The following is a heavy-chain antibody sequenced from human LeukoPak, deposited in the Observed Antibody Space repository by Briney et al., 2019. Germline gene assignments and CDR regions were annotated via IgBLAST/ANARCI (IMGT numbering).Heavy chain of an antibody. J-gene: IGHJ5*02. CDR2: FDPEDGET. V-gene: IGHV1-24*01. D-gene: IGHD2-2*01. CDR3: ARDVPLPYQLLLLGPTPAFNWFDP. Sequence: VASAKVSCKVSGYTLTELSMHWVRQAPGKGLEWMGGFDPEDGETIYAQKFQGRVTITADKSTSTAYMELSSLRSEDTAVYYCARDVPLPYQLLLLGPTPAFNWFDPWGQGTLVTVSS. CDR1: GYTLTELS.